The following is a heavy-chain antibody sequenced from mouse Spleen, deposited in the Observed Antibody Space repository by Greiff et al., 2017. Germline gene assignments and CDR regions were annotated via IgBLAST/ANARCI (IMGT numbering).Heavy chain of an antibody. D-gene: IGHD4-1*01. CDR2: IRNKANGYTT. J-gene: IGHJ3*01. Sequence: EVKLVESGGGLVQPGGSLSLSCAASGFTFTDYYMSWVRQPPGKALEWLGFIRNKANGYTTEYSASVKGRFTISRDNSQSILYLQMNTLRAEDSATYYCARWTGTRAWFAYWGQGTLVTVSA. CDR1: GFTFTDYY. V-gene: IGHV7-3*01. CDR3: ARWTGTRAWFAY.